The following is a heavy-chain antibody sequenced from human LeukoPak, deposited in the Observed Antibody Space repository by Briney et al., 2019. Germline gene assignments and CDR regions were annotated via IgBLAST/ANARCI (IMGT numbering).Heavy chain of an antibody. CDR1: GYTFTTYG. CDR2: ISTYNGDT. CDR3: ARRFKNWFDP. Sequence: EASVKVSCKASGYTFTTYGISWVRQAPGQGLEWMGWISTYNGDTNYAQKFQGRVTMTADTSTSTTYMELRSLRSDDTAVYYCARRFKNWFDPWGQGTLVTVSS. V-gene: IGHV1-18*01. J-gene: IGHJ5*02.